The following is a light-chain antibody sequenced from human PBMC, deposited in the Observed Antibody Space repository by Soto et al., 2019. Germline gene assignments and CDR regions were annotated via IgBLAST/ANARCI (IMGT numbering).Light chain of an antibody. CDR1: RGVGVW. Sequence: DIQMTQSPSSVSASVGDTVTITCRASRGVGVWLGWYQQKPGRAPHLLIYGASGLQVGVPSRFSGSVSGADFTLTISNLQPEDFVTYYCQQAYSHPLTFGGGTKVEIK. CDR3: QQAYSHPLT. J-gene: IGKJ4*01. CDR2: GAS. V-gene: IGKV1-12*01.